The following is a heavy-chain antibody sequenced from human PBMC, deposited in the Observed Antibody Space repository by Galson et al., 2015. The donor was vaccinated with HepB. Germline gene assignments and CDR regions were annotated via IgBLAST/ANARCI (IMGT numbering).Heavy chain of an antibody. D-gene: IGHD3-22*01. J-gene: IGHJ4*02. CDR1: GGSFSTYY. Sequence: ETLSLTCAVYGGSFSTYYWSWIRQPPGKGLEWIGEINHSGSTNYNPSLESRVTISVDTSKNQFSLKLSSVTAADTAVYYCGGGRTVRGWGQGTLVTVSS. CDR2: INHSGST. CDR3: GGGRTVRG. V-gene: IGHV4-34*01.